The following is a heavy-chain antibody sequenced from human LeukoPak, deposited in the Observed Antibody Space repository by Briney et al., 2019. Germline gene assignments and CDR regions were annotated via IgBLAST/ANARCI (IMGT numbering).Heavy chain of an antibody. CDR3: ARLTLWFGELRHFDY. CDR2: IHTSGST. CDR1: GVSTSSYY. D-gene: IGHD3-10*01. V-gene: IGHV4-4*07. J-gene: IGHJ4*02. Sequence: SETLSLTCTVSGVSTSSYYWSWIRQPAGKGLEWIGRIHTSGSTNYNPSLKSRVTMSVDTSKNQFSLKLSSVTAADTAVYYCARLTLWFGELRHFDYWGQGTLVTVSS.